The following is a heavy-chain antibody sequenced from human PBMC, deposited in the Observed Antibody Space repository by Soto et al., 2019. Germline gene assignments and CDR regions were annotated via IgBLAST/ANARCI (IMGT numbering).Heavy chain of an antibody. CDR3: AAFCHGGGCPDH. J-gene: IGHJ4*02. V-gene: IGHV4-34*01. CDR2: IYHTGGT. CDR1: GGSFRGYY. D-gene: IGHD2-21*01. Sequence: SETLSLTCAGYGGSFRGYYWSWIRQPPGKGLEWIGDIYHTGGTSYNPSLKSRLPLSVDTSKDQISLKLRSVTAADTAVYFCAAFCHGGGCPDHWGQGTQVTVSS.